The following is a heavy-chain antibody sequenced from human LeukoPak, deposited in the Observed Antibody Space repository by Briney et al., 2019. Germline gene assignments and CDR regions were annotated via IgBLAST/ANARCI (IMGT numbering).Heavy chain of an antibody. CDR2: ISGSGGST. CDR1: GFTFSSYA. CDR3: AKYSITMIVVGIDY. V-gene: IGHV3-23*01. D-gene: IGHD3-22*01. Sequence: QSGGSLRLSCAASGFTFSSYAMSWVRQAPGKGLEWVSAISGSGGSTYYADSVKGRFTISRDNSKNTLYLQMNSLRAEDTAVYYCAKYSITMIVVGIDYWGQGTLVTVSS. J-gene: IGHJ4*02.